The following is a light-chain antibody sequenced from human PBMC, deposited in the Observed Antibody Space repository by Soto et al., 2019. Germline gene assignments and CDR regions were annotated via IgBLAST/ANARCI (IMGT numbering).Light chain of an antibody. CDR1: ISDIGAYTY. J-gene: IGLJ1*01. CDR2: EVN. Sequence: QSFLTQPSSLSGSPGQSITISCTGTISDIGAYTYVSWFQQHPGKAPKLMISEVNNRPSGVSNRFSGSKSGNPAYLTISGLQVEDEAEYFCFSFPTTTTHVFRTGTKVNVL. V-gene: IGLV2-14*01. CDR3: FSFPTTTTHV.